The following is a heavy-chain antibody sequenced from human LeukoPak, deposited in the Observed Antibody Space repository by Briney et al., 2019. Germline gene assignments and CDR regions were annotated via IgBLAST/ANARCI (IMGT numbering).Heavy chain of an antibody. J-gene: IGHJ4*02. CDR1: GGSISSRNW. D-gene: IGHD2-15*01. CDR3: ARGPLSGSRMSNFDY. CDR2: IYHSGST. V-gene: IGHV4-4*02. Sequence: SETLSLTCAVSGGSISSRNWWSWVRQPPGKGLEWIGEIYHSGSTNYNPSLKTRVTISVDKSKNQFSLKLSSVTAADTAVYYCARGPLSGSRMSNFDYWGQGTLVTVSS.